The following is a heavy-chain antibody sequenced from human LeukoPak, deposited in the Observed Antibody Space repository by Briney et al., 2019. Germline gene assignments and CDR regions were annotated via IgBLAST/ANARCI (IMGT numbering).Heavy chain of an antibody. V-gene: IGHV1-18*01. D-gene: IGHD3-16*02. CDR3: ARSIMITFGGVIVIPD. CDR1: GYTFTSYG. Sequence: GASVKVSCKASGYTFTSYGISWVRQAPGQGLEWMGWISAYNGNTNYAQKLQGRVTMTTDTSTSTAYMELRSLRSDDTAVYYCARSIMITFGGVIVIPDWGQGTLVTVSS. J-gene: IGHJ4*02. CDR2: ISAYNGNT.